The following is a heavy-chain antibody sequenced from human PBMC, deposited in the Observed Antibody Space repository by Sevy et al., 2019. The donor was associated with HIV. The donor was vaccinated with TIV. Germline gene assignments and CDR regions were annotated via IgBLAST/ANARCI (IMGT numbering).Heavy chain of an antibody. J-gene: IGHJ6*02. CDR1: EFTVSSNY. CDR2: IYSGGST. Sequence: GGCLRLSCAASEFTVSSNYMSWVRQAPGKGLEWVSVIYSGGSTHYADSVKGRFTISRDNSQNTAYLQMNSLRAEDTALYYCAREDIVLGEGNYYGMDVWGQGTTVTVSS. D-gene: IGHD2-15*01. CDR3: AREDIVLGEGNYYGMDV. V-gene: IGHV3-53*01.